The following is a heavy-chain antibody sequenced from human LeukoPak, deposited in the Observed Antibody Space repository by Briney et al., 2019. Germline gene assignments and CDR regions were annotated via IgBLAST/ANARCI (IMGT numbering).Heavy chain of an antibody. J-gene: IGHJ5*02. Sequence: SQTLSLPCTVSGDSLSSGRYYWSWIRQHPGKGLEWIGYIYYSGSTYYNPSLKSRVTISVDTSKNQFSLKLSSVTAADTAVYYCAREWYSSSWSNNWFDPWGQGNLVTVSS. CDR3: AREWYSSSWSNNWFDP. V-gene: IGHV4-31*03. CDR1: GDSLSSGRYY. D-gene: IGHD6-13*01. CDR2: IYYSGST.